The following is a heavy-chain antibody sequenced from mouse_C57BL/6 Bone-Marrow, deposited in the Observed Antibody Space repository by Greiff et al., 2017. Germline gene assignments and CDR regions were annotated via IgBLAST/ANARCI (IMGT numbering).Heavy chain of an antibody. CDR2: IDPSDSYT. CDR1: GYTFTSYW. D-gene: IGHD2-3*01. V-gene: IGHV1-69*01. CDR3: ATRWLLRDYYAMDY. J-gene: IGHJ4*01. Sequence: QVQLKQPGAELVMPGASVKLSCKASGYTFTSYWMHWVKQRPGQGLEWIGEIDPSDSYTNYNQKFKGKSTLTVDKSSSTAYMQLSSLTSEDSAVYYCATRWLLRDYYAMDYWGQGTSVTVSS.